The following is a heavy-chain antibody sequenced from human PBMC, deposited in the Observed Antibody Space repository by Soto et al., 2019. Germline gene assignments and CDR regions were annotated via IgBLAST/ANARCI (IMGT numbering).Heavy chain of an antibody. CDR3: SRGAGPPWFDP. V-gene: IGHV4-4*07. CDR1: GDAISDYS. CDR2: VYVAGGS. J-gene: IGHJ5*02. Sequence: SETLSLTCTVSGDAISDYSWSWIRQPAGQGLEWIGRVYVAGGSNYNPSLKSRATISLDRSKNEFSLRLTSVTAADTAVYFCSRGAGPPWFDPWGQGILVTVSS.